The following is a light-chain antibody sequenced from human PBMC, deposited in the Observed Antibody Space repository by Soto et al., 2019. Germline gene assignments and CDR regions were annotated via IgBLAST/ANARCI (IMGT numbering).Light chain of an antibody. CDR1: ISNIGNNY. V-gene: IGLV1-47*01. CDR2: RSD. CDR3: ATGEDNRVAGL. Sequence: QSVLTQPPSASGTPGQRVTISCSGGISNIGNNYVYWYQQLPGTAPKLLISRSDQRSSGVPDRFSGSKSGTSAYLAISGLRSDEEADYYCATGEDNRVAGLFGGGTKLTVL. J-gene: IGLJ3*02.